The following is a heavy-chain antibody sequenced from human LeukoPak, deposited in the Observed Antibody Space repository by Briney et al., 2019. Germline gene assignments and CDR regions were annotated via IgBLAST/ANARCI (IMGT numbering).Heavy chain of an antibody. V-gene: IGHV3-74*01. Sequence: GGSLRLSCAASGFTFSTNWMHWVRHAPGKGPVWVSRINGDGSTTTYADSVKGRFTISRDSAKNALYLQMNSLRAEDTAVYYCCAVVAALPRWGQGALVTVSS. CDR2: INGDGSTT. J-gene: IGHJ4*02. CDR1: GFTFSTNW. D-gene: IGHD2-15*01. CDR3: CAVVAALPR.